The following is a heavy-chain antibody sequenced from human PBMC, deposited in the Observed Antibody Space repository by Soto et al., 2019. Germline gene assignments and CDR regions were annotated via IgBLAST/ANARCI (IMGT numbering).Heavy chain of an antibody. CDR1: GGSISSGDYY. D-gene: IGHD2-2*01. J-gene: IGHJ6*02. Sequence: SETLSLTCTVSGGSISSGDYYWSWIRQPPGKGLEWIGYIYYSGSTYYNPSLKSRVTISVDTSKNQFSLKLSSVTAADTAVYYCASLPLYCSSTSCHFSADVWGQGTTVTVSS. CDR2: IYYSGST. V-gene: IGHV4-30-4*01. CDR3: ASLPLYCSSTSCHFSADV.